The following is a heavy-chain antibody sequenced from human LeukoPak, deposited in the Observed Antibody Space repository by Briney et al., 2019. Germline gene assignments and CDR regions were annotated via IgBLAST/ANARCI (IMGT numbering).Heavy chain of an antibody. CDR1: GGSISSGGYS. V-gene: IGHV4-61*08. CDR3: ARLYYDSSGYYPFDY. Sequence: PSETLSLTCAVSGGSISSGGYSWSWIRQPPGKGLEWIGYIYYSGSTNYNPSLKSRVTISVDTSKNQFSLKLSSVTAADTAVYYCARLYYDSSGYYPFDYWGQGTLVTVSS. J-gene: IGHJ4*02. D-gene: IGHD3-22*01. CDR2: IYYSGST.